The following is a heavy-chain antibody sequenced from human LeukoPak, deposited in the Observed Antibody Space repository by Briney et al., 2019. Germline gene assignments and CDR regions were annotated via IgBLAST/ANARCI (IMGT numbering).Heavy chain of an antibody. CDR1: GFTFSSYA. Sequence: GGSLRLSRAASGFTFSSYAMSWVRQAPGKGLEWVSAISGSGGSTYYADSVKGRFTISRDNSKNTLYLQMNSLRAEDTAVYYCAKNAHYQGYSYGGIDYWGQGTLVTVSS. D-gene: IGHD5-18*01. CDR3: AKNAHYQGYSYGGIDY. CDR2: ISGSGGST. J-gene: IGHJ4*02. V-gene: IGHV3-23*01.